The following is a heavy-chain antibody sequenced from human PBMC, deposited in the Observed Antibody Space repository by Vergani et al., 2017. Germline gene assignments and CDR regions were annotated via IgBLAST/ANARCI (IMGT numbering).Heavy chain of an antibody. D-gene: IGHD1-26*01. CDR3: ARGSRGAGYSGPDS. CDR2: ILGSGTA. Sequence: QLQLQESGPGLVKPSQTLSLTCTVSGTSMSSVGYYWTWIRQAAGKRLEWIGDILGSGTANYNPSFQGRVSMSVATSKNQFSLRLTTLTAADTAVYYCARGSRGAGYSGPDSWGQGTRVTVSS. V-gene: IGHV4-61*02. CDR1: GTSMSSVGYY. J-gene: IGHJ4*02.